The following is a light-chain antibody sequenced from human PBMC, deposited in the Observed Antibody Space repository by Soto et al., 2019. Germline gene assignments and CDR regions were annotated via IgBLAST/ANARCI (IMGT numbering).Light chain of an antibody. Sequence: DIPMTQSPSPLSASVGDTVTISCRASQDIGMFSSWYQQKPGKVPTLLIYRSSTLQNGVPSRFSGSGSGTYFTLTITSLQLEDFGTYYCQQNFSPPLTFGGGTKVDIK. CDR1: QDIGMF. J-gene: IGKJ4*01. CDR2: RSS. CDR3: QQNFSPPLT. V-gene: IGKV1-39*01.